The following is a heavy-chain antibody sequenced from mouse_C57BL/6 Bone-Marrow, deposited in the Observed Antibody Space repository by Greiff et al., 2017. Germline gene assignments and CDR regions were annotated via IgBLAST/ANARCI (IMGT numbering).Heavy chain of an antibody. CDR1: GYTFTSYG. CDR3: ARVDYGGYAMDY. V-gene: IGHV1-81*01. D-gene: IGHD2-4*01. J-gene: IGHJ4*01. CDR2: IYPRSGNP. Sequence: VQLQQSGAELARPGASVKLSCKASGYTFTSYGISWVKQRTGQGLEWIGEIYPRSGNPYYNEKFKGKATLTADKSSSTAYMELRSLTSEDSAVDFCARVDYGGYAMDYWGQGTSVTVSS.